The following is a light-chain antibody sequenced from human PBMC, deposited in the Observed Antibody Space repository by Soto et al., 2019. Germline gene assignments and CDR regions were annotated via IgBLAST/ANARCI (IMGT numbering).Light chain of an antibody. CDR1: QTISSW. Sequence: DSQMTQYPYTLSGSVGDRVTITCRASQTISSWLAWYQQKPGKAPKLLIYKASTLKSGVPSRFSGSGSGTEFTLTISSLQPDDFATYYCQHYNSYSEAFGQGTKVDIK. J-gene: IGKJ1*01. V-gene: IGKV1-5*03. CDR2: KAS. CDR3: QHYNSYSEA.